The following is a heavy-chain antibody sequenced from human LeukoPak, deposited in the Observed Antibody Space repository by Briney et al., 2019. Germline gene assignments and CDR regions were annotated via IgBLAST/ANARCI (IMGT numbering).Heavy chain of an antibody. V-gene: IGHV3-30*18. J-gene: IGHJ4*02. Sequence: GESLRLSCAASGFTFSSYAMSWVRQPPGKGLEWVAVISYDGSNKYYADSVQRRFTSSRDNSKNTLYLQMNSLRAEDTRVYYCAKDGAYCSGGSCIYFDYWGQGTMVSVSS. CDR1: GFTFSSYA. CDR3: AKDGAYCSGGSCIYFDY. D-gene: IGHD2-15*01. CDR2: ISYDGSNK.